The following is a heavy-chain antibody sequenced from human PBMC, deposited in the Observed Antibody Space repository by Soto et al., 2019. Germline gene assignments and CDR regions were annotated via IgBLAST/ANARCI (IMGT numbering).Heavy chain of an antibody. Sequence: SETLSLTCTVSGGSVSSNSYSWGWIRQSPGKGLEWIGTIYSSENTYYNPSLVSRVTISVDTSMNEFSLRLSSVTAADTAVYYCARLNGYCVSTCCHGYYGMDVWGQGTTVTVSS. CDR2: IYSSENT. J-gene: IGHJ6*02. D-gene: IGHD2-2*03. CDR1: GGSVSSNSYS. V-gene: IGHV4-39*01. CDR3: ARLNGYCVSTCCHGYYGMDV.